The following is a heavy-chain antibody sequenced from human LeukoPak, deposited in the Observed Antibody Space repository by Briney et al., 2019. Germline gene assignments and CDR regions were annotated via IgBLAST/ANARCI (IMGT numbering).Heavy chain of an antibody. CDR3: ARDRAWNYFDY. CDR1: GFTFSSYG. V-gene: IGHV3-30*03. Sequence: GGSLRLSCAASGFTFSSYGMHWVRQAPGKGLEWVAIISNDGSRKYYAHSVEGRFTISRDNSKNTLYLQMDSLRAEDTAVYYCARDRAWNYFDYWGQGTLVTVSS. J-gene: IGHJ4*02. CDR2: ISNDGSRK. D-gene: IGHD3-3*01.